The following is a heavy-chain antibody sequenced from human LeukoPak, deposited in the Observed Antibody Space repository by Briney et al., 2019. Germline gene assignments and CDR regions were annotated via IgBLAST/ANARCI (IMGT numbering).Heavy chain of an antibody. V-gene: IGHV2-5*02. CDR2: ILWDDDK. D-gene: IGHD3-10*01. Sequence: SGPTLVKPTQTLTLTCTFSGFSLSTSGVGVGWIRQPPGKALEWLALILWDDDKRYSPSLKSRLTITKDTSKNHVVLTMTNVDPVDTATYYCARANTYYSGSGSDYWGQGTLVTVSS. J-gene: IGHJ4*02. CDR3: ARANTYYSGSGSDY. CDR1: GFSLSTSGVG.